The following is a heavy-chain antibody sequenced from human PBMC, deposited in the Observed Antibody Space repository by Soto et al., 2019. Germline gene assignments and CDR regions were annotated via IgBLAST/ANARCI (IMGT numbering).Heavy chain of an antibody. V-gene: IGHV3-33*01. J-gene: IGHJ4*02. D-gene: IGHD2-2*01. CDR2: IWYDGSNK. CDR1: GFTFSSYG. CDR3: ARNFHPAMEYYFDY. Sequence: HPGGSLRLSCAASGFTFSSYGMHWVRQAPGKGLEWVAVIWYDGSNKYYADSVKGRFTISRDNSKNTLYLQMNSLRAEDTAVYYCARNFHPAMEYYFDYWGQGTLVTVSS.